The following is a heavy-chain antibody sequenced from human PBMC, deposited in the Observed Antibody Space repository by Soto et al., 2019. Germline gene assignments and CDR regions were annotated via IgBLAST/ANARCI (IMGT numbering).Heavy chain of an antibody. V-gene: IGHV1-3*01. CDR1: GDTFTSCA. J-gene: IGHJ4*02. CDR3: ARGPGGPDGPGDY. D-gene: IGHD2-15*01. CDR2: INAGNGNT. Sequence: ASVKVSCKASGDTFTSCAMHWVRQAPGQRLEWMGWINAGNGNTKYSQKFQGRVTITRDTSASTAYMELSSLRSEDTAVYYCARGPGGPDGPGDYWGQGTLVTVSS.